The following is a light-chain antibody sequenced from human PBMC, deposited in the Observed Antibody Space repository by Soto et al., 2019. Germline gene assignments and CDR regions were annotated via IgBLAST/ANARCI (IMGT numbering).Light chain of an antibody. J-gene: IGKJ1*01. CDR2: EAS. V-gene: IGKV1-5*03. CDR1: QSISMW. CDR3: QQYNSYPRT. Sequence: DIQMTQSPSTLSASVGDRVTITCRASQSISMWLAWYQQKPGKAPNLLIYEASKLDSGVPSRFSGSASGTVFTLTISSLQPDDFATYYCQQYNSYPRTFGQGTKVEIK.